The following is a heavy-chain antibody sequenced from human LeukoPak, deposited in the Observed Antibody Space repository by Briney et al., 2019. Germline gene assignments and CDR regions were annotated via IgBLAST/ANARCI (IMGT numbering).Heavy chain of an antibody. J-gene: IGHJ4*02. D-gene: IGHD3-22*01. Sequence: ASVKVSCKASGYTFTGYYMHWVRQAPGQGLEWLGWINPNSGGTNYAQKFQGRVTMTRDTSISTAYMELSRLRSDDTAVYYCARWSGGKYYYDSSGYYRPRHYFDYWGQGTLVTVSS. V-gene: IGHV1-2*02. CDR3: ARWSGGKYYYDSSGYYRPRHYFDY. CDR1: GYTFTGYY. CDR2: INPNSGGT.